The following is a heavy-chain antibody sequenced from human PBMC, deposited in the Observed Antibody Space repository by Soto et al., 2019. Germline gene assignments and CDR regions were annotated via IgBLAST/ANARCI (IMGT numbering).Heavy chain of an antibody. CDR2: MNPNSGNT. J-gene: IGHJ6*02. CDR3: ARRGGGYEFWGGSTYYYYGMDV. D-gene: IGHD3-3*01. CDR1: GYTFTSYD. Sequence: QVQLVQSGAEVKKPGASVKVSCKASGYTFTSYDINWVRQATGQGLEWMGWMNPNSGNTGYAQKFQGRVTTPRSTHKGKAYMELGSLGSEETAVYCCARRGGGYEFWGGSTYYYYGMDVWGQGTTVTVFS. V-gene: IGHV1-8*01.